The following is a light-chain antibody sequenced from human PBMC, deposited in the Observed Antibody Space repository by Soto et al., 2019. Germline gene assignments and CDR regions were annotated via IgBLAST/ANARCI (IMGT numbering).Light chain of an antibody. CDR2: DVS. CDR1: QSISCC. CDR3: QQNNSDPCT. J-gene: IGKJ1*01. Sequence: DIEMTQSPSTLSASVGDRVTITCRASQSISCCLAWYQQKPGKAPKLLIYDVSSVESGLPSRFSGSGSGAECTLVISSLQPDYFANYYCQQNNSDPCTFGQGTKVEIK. V-gene: IGKV1-5*01.